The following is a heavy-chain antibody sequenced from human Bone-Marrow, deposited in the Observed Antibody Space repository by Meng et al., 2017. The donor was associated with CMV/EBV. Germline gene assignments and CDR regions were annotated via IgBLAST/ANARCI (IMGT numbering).Heavy chain of an antibody. Sequence: ASVKVSCKASGYTFTGYYMHWVRQAPGQGLEWMGWINPNSGGTNYAQKFQGRVTMTRDTSISTAYMELSRLRSDDTAVYYCARVQVGATHYGMDVWGQGTTVTVSS. CDR1: GYTFTGYY. CDR3: ARVQVGATHYGMDV. D-gene: IGHD1-26*01. V-gene: IGHV1-2*02. CDR2: INPNSGGT. J-gene: IGHJ6*02.